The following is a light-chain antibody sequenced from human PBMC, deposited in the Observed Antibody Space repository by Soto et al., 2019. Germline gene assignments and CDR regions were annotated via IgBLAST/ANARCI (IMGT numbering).Light chain of an antibody. V-gene: IGKV3-20*01. CDR3: QLYASSPPNT. CDR1: QSLTSRS. J-gene: IGKJ2*01. CDR2: GAS. Sequence: EIVLTQSPGTLSLSPGEGATLSCRASQSLTSRSLAWYQQKPGQAPRLLIYGASSRATGTPDRFSCSGSGTDFTLTISRLEPEDFAVYYCQLYASSPPNTFGQGTKLEIK.